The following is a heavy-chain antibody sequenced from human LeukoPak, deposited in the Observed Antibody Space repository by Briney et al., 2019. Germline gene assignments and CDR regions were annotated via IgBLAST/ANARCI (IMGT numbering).Heavy chain of an antibody. CDR3: TKGTIWLPFDY. CDR1: GFTFSNEA. Sequence: GGSLRVSCAAAGFTFSNEAMSWARQAPGKGLEWVSAISGSGGSTYYADSVKGRFTISRDNSKNTLYLQMNSLRAEDTAVYYCTKGTIWLPFDYWGQGTLVTVSS. CDR2: ISGSGGST. D-gene: IGHD5-18*01. V-gene: IGHV3-23*01. J-gene: IGHJ4*02.